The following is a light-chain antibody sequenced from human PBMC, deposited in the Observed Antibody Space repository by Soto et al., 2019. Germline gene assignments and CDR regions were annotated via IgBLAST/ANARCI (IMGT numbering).Light chain of an antibody. CDR3: QQYNNWPPYT. Sequence: ETVMTQSPATLSVPPGERVTLSCRASQSVSNNLAWYQQKPGQAPRLLIYGASTRATGIPVRFSGSGSGTEFTLTISSLQSEDFAVYYCQQYNNWPPYTFGQGTKLEIK. CDR2: GAS. CDR1: QSVSNN. V-gene: IGKV3-15*01. J-gene: IGKJ2*01.